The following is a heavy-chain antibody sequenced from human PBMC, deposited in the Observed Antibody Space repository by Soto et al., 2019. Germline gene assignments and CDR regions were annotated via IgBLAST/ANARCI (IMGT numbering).Heavy chain of an antibody. CDR2: INPNTGDT. CDR3: TRARWAGTSDAFDI. Sequence: QVQLVQSGPEVKKFGASVKVSCKASGYTFTDYYLHWVRQAPGQGLECLGWINPNTGDTDSAQKFQGRVTMTRDTSIRIAYMELSRLRSDDTAMYYCTRARWAGTSDAFDIWGQGTMVTVS. J-gene: IGHJ3*02. CDR1: GYTFTDYY. V-gene: IGHV1-2*02. D-gene: IGHD6-19*01.